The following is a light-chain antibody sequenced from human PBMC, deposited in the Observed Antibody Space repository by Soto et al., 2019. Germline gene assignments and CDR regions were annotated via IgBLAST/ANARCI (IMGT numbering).Light chain of an antibody. J-gene: IGKJ4*01. CDR1: RPVLKTSNERTY. Sequence: IVMTQSPDSLAVSLGEGATIYCKSSRPVLKTSNERTYLAWYKQKPGQSPKLLIYWASTREYGVPDRFSGSGSGTDFTLTISSLQAEDVATYYCQQYLDNLLTFGGGTKVEI. CDR2: WAS. CDR3: QQYLDNLLT. V-gene: IGKV4-1*01.